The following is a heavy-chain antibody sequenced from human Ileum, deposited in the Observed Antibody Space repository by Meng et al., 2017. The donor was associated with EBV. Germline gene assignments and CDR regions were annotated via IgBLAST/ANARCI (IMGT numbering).Heavy chain of an antibody. Sequence: VQLHRAGPGLVRPSETLSLTCTVSGASVTSSGYYWSWLRQSPGKGLEWLGYVNYNGDSTYNPSLKSRVTIFIDTSKKQFYLNLTSATAADTAIYYCARDLRVGGAFDYWGQGTLVTVSS. CDR1: GASVTSSGYY. CDR2: VNYNGDS. V-gene: IGHV4-61*08. CDR3: ARDLRVGGAFDY. D-gene: IGHD1-26*01. J-gene: IGHJ4*02.